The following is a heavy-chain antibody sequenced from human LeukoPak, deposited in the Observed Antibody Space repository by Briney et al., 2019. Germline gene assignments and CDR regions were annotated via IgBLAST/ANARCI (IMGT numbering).Heavy chain of an antibody. D-gene: IGHD6-19*01. Sequence: RGSLRLSCAASGFTFSNYWMHWVRQAPGKGLVWVSRINSDESTTNYADSVKGRFTISRDNAKNTLYLQMNSLRAEDTAVYYCARRGAVAGTFDYWGQGTLVTVSS. J-gene: IGHJ4*02. CDR3: ARRGAVAGTFDY. V-gene: IGHV3-74*01. CDR1: GFTFSNYW. CDR2: INSDESTT.